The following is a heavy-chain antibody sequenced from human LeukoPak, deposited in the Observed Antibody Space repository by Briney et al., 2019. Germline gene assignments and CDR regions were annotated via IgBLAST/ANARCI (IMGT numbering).Heavy chain of an antibody. CDR3: ARGFLYYDFWSGYYGKSPFQDAFDI. J-gene: IGHJ3*02. V-gene: IGHV4-31*03. CDR1: GGSISSGGYY. CDR2: IYYSGST. D-gene: IGHD3-3*01. Sequence: SSQTLSLTCTVSGGSISSGGYYWSWIRQHPGKGLEWIGYIYYSGSTYYNPSLKGRVTISVDTSKNQFSLKLSSVTAADTAVYYCARGFLYYDFWSGYYGKSPFQDAFDIWGQGTMVTVSS.